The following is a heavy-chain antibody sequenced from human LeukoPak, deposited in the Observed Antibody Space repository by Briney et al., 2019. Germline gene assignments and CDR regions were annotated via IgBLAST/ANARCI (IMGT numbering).Heavy chain of an antibody. CDR3: ARLRGYSYGWIDY. J-gene: IGHJ4*02. CDR1: GGPISSYY. CDR2: IYYSGST. V-gene: IGHV4-59*01. Sequence: SETLSLTCTVSGGPISSYYWSWIRQPPGKGLEWIGYIYYSGSTNYNPSLKSRVTISVDTSKNQFSLKLSSVTAADTAVYYCARLRGYSYGWIDYWGQGTLVTVSS. D-gene: IGHD5-18*01.